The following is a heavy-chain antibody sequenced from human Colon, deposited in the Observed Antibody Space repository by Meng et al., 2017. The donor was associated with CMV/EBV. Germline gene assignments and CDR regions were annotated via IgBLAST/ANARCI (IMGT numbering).Heavy chain of an antibody. CDR1: GFIFGDYA. D-gene: IGHD3-3*01. V-gene: IGHV3-23*01. CDR2: IIGSGFYT. Sequence: SCAASGFIFGDYAMTWVRQAPGKGLEWVASIIGSGFYTYYADSVKGRFTISRDNSRNMIDLQMSNLTAEDTALYYCARGTQYSDFWSGFPYWGHGTLVTVSS. J-gene: IGHJ4*01. CDR3: ARGTQYSDFWSGFPY.